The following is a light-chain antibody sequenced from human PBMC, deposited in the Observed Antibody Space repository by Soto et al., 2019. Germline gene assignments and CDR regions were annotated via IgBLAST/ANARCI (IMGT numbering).Light chain of an antibody. V-gene: IGKV1-39*01. CDR3: QQSYSTPPF. CDR2: AAS. CDR1: QSISSY. Sequence: DIQMTQSPSSLSASVGDRVTITCRASQSISSYLNWYQQKPGKAPKLLIYAASSLQSGVPSRFSGIGSGTDFTPTISSLQPEDFATYYCQQSYSTPPFFGQGTRLEIK. J-gene: IGKJ5*01.